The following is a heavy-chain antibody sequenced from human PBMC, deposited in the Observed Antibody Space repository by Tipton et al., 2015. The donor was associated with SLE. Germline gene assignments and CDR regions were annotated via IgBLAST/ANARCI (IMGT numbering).Heavy chain of an antibody. CDR2: INHSGST. CDR3: ARDLWEYDFWSGYYPNYYYYYGMDV. V-gene: IGHV4-34*01. CDR1: GGSFSGYY. D-gene: IGHD3-3*01. Sequence: GLVKPSETLSLTCAVYGGSFSGYYWSWIRQPPGKGLEWIGEINHSGSTNYNPSLKSRVTISVDTSKNQFSLKLSSVTAADTAVYYCARDLWEYDFWSGYYPNYYYYYGMDVWGQGTTVTVSS. J-gene: IGHJ6*02.